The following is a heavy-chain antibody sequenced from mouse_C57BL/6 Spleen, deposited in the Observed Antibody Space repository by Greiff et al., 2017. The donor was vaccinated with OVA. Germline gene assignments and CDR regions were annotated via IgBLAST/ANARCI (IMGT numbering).Heavy chain of an antibody. J-gene: IGHJ4*01. Sequence: VQLQQSGAELVKPGASVKLSCKASGYTFTSYWMHWVKQRPGRGLEWIGRIDPNSGGTKYNEKFKSKATLTVDKPSSTAYMQLSSLTSEDSAVYYCARALITVVPNYYAMDYWGQGTSVTVSS. CDR3: ARALITVVPNYYAMDY. CDR2: IDPNSGGT. CDR1: GYTFTSYW. D-gene: IGHD1-1*01. V-gene: IGHV1-72*01.